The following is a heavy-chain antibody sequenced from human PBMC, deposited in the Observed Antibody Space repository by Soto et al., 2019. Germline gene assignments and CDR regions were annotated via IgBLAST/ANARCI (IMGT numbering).Heavy chain of an antibody. CDR2: TYCRSKWYN. V-gene: IGHV6-1*01. J-gene: IGHJ3*02. CDR3: ARERITGTKTPGISFDI. CDR1: GDSVSSNSAA. D-gene: IGHD1-7*01. Sequence: SQTLSLTCAISGDSVSSNSAAWNWIRQSPSRGLEWLGRTYCRSKWYNDYAVSVKSRITINPDTSKNQFSLQLNSVTPEDTAVYYCARERITGTKTPGISFDIWGQGTMVTVSS.